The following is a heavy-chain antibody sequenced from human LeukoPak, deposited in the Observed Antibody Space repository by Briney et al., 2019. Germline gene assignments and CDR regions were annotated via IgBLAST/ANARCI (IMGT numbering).Heavy chain of an antibody. CDR3: ARVGYYYGSGSPLDY. CDR1: GFTFSSYA. Sequence: PGGSLRLSCAASGFTFSSYAMHWVRQAPGKGLEFVSAISSSGGSTYYANSVKGRFTISRDNSKNTLYLQMGSLRAEDMAVYYCARVGYYYGSGSPLDYWGQGTLVTVSS. D-gene: IGHD3-10*01. J-gene: IGHJ4*02. CDR2: ISSSGGST. V-gene: IGHV3-64*01.